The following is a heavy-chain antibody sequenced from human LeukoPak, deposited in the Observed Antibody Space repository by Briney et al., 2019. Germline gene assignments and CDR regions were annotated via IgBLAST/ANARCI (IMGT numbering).Heavy chain of an antibody. CDR2: IYTRGST. V-gene: IGHV4-61*02. J-gene: IGHJ3*02. CDR1: GGSVSSGRYY. Sequence: SETLSLTCTVSGGSVSSGRYYWSWIRQPAGKGLEWIGRIYTRGSTNYNPSLKSRVTISVDTSKNQFSLKLSSVTAADTAVYYCARAVWFGELFRGDAFDIWGQGTMVTVSS. D-gene: IGHD3-10*01. CDR3: ARAVWFGELFRGDAFDI.